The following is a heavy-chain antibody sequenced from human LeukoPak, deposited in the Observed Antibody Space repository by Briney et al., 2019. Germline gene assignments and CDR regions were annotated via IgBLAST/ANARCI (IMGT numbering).Heavy chain of an antibody. CDR3: ARAPFSYYYGAGSYYYYYMDV. CDR2: IYYIGST. D-gene: IGHD3-10*01. CDR1: GGSISSYY. J-gene: IGHJ6*03. V-gene: IGHV4-59*12. Sequence: SETLSLTCTVSGGSISSYYWSCIRQPPRKGLEWLGYIYYIGSTNYNPSLKSRVTISVDASKNQFSLKLSSVTAADTAVYYCARAPFSYYYGAGSYYYYYMDVWGKGTTVTISS.